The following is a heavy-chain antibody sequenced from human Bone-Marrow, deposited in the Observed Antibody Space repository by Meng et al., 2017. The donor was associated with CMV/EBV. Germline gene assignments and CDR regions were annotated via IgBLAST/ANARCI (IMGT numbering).Heavy chain of an antibody. CDR3: AKDYRKNSSSYPRYYFDY. J-gene: IGHJ4*02. D-gene: IGHD6-6*01. V-gene: IGHV3-30*02. Sequence: GGSLRLSCAASGFTFSSYGMHWVRQAPGKGLEWVAFIRYDGSNKYYADSVKGRFTISRDNSKNTLYLQMNSLRAEDTAVYYCAKDYRKNSSSYPRYYFDYWGQGTLVTVSS. CDR2: IRYDGSNK. CDR1: GFTFSSYG.